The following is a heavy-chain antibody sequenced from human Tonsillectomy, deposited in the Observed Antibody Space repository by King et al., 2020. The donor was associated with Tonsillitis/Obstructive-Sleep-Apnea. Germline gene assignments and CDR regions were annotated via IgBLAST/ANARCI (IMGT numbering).Heavy chain of an antibody. CDR3: AREGYSSSSPIDY. CDR1: GFTFSSYW. Sequence: VQLVESGGGLVQPGGSLRLSCAASGFTFSSYWRHWVRQAPGKGLVWVSRINIDGSSTSYADSVKGRFPSSRDNAKNTLYLQMNSLRAEDTAVYYCAREGYSSSSPIDYWGQGTLVTVSS. CDR2: INIDGSST. D-gene: IGHD6-6*01. J-gene: IGHJ4*02. V-gene: IGHV3-74*01.